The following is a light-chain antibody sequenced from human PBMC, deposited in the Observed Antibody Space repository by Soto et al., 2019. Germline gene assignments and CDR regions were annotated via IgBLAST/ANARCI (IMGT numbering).Light chain of an antibody. V-gene: IGKV3-15*01. CDR2: SAS. Sequence: EIVMTQSPATLSVSPGARAPLSCRASQSLSINLAWYQQKPGQAPRLLIYSASTRATGIPSRFSGSGSGTEFTLTISSLQSEDFAVYYCQQYNNWPVFGQGTKVDIK. CDR3: QQYNNWPV. J-gene: IGKJ1*01. CDR1: QSLSIN.